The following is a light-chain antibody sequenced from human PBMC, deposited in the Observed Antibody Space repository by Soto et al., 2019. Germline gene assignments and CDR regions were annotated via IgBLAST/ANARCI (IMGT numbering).Light chain of an antibody. CDR3: QQLGSTTLT. V-gene: IGKV3-20*01. Sequence: EIVLTQSPPTLSWSPGERATLSCRASQSISSSYLAWYQKKPGQDPRLLIYDASSRATGIPDRFSGTASGADFNLSIARLETEDFAMYEGQQLGSTTLTFCGLTKVDIK. J-gene: IGKJ4*01. CDR1: QSISSSY. CDR2: DAS.